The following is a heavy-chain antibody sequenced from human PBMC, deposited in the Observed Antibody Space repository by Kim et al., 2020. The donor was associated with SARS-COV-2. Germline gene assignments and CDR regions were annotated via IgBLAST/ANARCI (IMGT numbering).Heavy chain of an antibody. CDR3: AKDHHNYYGSGTGIDY. CDR2: ISVSGGNT. Sequence: GGSLRLSCAASGFTFRSFAMSWGRQAPGKGLEWVSGISVSGGNTFYADSVKGRFTISRDNSKNTLYLQMNSLRAEDTAVYYCAKDHHNYYGSGTGIDYWGQGTLVTVSS. CDR1: GFTFRSFA. V-gene: IGHV3-23*01. J-gene: IGHJ4*02. D-gene: IGHD3-10*01.